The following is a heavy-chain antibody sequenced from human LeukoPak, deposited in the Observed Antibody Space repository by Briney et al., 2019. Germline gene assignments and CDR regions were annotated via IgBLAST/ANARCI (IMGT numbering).Heavy chain of an antibody. J-gene: IGHJ6*02. CDR2: VCGGAIST. V-gene: IGHV3-23*01. CDR1: GFTFSNYA. CDR3: AKARGASCYSGLDV. Sequence: PGGSLRLSCAASGFTFSNYAMSWVRQAPGKGLEWVSVVCGGAISTYYADSVKGRFTISRDNSQNTLYMQMNSLRAEDTAVYYCAKARGASCYSGLDVWGQGTTVTVSS. D-gene: IGHD2-2*01.